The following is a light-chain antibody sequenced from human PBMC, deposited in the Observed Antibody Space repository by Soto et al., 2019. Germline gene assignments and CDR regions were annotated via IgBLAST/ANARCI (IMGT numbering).Light chain of an antibody. V-gene: IGKV1-5*03. CDR2: KAS. CDR3: QQSYSGIVA. Sequence: QMTQSPSTLSAFIGARDTIPCRASQTFNGWLAWYQQKAGQAPHLLIDKASILGSGVPSRFSGSGSGTEFTITISSLQPEDSASYYCQQSYSGIVAFGHGTKVDIK. CDR1: QTFNGW. J-gene: IGKJ1*01.